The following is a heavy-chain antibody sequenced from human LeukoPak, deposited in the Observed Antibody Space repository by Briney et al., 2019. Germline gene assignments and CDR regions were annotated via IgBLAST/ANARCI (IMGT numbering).Heavy chain of an antibody. CDR3: ALTYYYDSSGYYYAFDI. CDR2: MNPNSGNT. Sequence: GASVKVSCKASGYTFTCYDINWVRQATGQGLEWMGWMNPNSGNTGYAQKFQGRVTITRNTSISTAYMELSSLRSEDTAVYYCALTYYYDSSGYYYAFDIWGQGTMVTVSS. CDR1: GYTFTCYD. D-gene: IGHD3-22*01. J-gene: IGHJ3*02. V-gene: IGHV1-8*03.